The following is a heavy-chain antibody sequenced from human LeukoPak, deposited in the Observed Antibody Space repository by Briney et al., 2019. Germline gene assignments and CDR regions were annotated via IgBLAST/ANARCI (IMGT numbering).Heavy chain of an antibody. CDR2: IIPILGIA. J-gene: IGHJ5*02. V-gene: IGHV1-69*04. CDR3: ARGTGQQLGYLGFDP. Sequence: ASVKVSCKASGYNFNSYYVHWVRQAPGQGLEWMGRIIPILGIANYAQKFQGRVTITADKSTSTAYMELSSLRSEDTAVYYCARGTGQQLGYLGFDPWGQGTLVTVSS. CDR1: GYNFNSYY. D-gene: IGHD3-22*01.